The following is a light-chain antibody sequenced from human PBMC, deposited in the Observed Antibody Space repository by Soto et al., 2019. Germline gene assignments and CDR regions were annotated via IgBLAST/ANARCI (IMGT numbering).Light chain of an antibody. Sequence: EIVLTQSPGTLSLSPGERATLSCRASQSVSNNLVWYQQKPGQAPRLLMYGSSIRATGIPDRFSGSGSGTDFTLTISSLQSEDFAVYCCQQYNIWPSTFGPGTRLEIK. CDR3: QQYNIWPST. V-gene: IGKV3D-15*01. J-gene: IGKJ5*01. CDR2: GSS. CDR1: QSVSNN.